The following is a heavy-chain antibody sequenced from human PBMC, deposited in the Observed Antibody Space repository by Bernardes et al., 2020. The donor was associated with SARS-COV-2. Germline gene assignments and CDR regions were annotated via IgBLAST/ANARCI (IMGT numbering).Heavy chain of an antibody. CDR3: ARGGYSYALHATPGMIDN. J-gene: IGHJ4*02. V-gene: IGHV3-74*01. CDR1: GFTLSDYW. CDR2: INTDGSTT. Sequence: GGSLRLSCAASGFTLSDYWMHWVRQAPGKGLVWVSHINTDGSTTTYADSVRGRFTISRDNAKNTFNLQMNSLRAEDTAVYYCARGGYSYALHATPGMIDNWGRGTLVTVSS. D-gene: IGHD5-18*01.